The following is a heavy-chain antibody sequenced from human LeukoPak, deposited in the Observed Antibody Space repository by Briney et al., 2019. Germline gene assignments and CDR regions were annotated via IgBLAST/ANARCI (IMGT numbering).Heavy chain of an antibody. CDR3: AREYLAAGTPYYYYGMDV. CDR1: GGSICNYY. D-gene: IGHD6-13*01. J-gene: IGHJ6*02. Sequence: SEPLSLTCSVSGGSICNYYWSWIRQPAGKGLELIGRYYTSGSTNYNPSLQSRVTMSVDTYKNQFSLKLSSVTDADTAVYYCAREYLAAGTPYYYYGMDVWGQGTTVTV. CDR2: YYTSGST. V-gene: IGHV4-4*07.